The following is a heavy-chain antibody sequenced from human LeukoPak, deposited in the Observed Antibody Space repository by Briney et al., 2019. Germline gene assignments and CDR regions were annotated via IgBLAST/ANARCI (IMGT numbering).Heavy chain of an antibody. CDR1: GGSSSSSSYY. V-gene: IGHV4-39*07. CDR3: ARVYQSAEYYFDY. Sequence: PSETLSLTCSVSGGSSSSSSYYWGWIRQPPGKGLEWIGSIHDSGSTEYHPSLKSRVTISLDTSKNQFSLKLTSVTAADTAVYYCARVYQSAEYYFDYWGQGNLVSVSS. CDR2: IHDSGST. D-gene: IGHD2-2*01. J-gene: IGHJ4*02.